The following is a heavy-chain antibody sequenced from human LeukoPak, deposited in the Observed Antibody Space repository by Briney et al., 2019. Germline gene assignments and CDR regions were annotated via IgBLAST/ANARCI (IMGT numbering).Heavy chain of an antibody. D-gene: IGHD3-3*01. CDR1: GGSISSYY. CDR2: IYYSGST. Sequence: SETLSLTCTVSGGSISSYYWSWIRQPPGKGLEWIGYIYYSGSTNYNPSLKSRVTISVDTSKNQFSLKLSSVTAADTAVYYCARDQIVRGPQGFWSYYYYGMDVWGQGTTVTVSS. V-gene: IGHV4-59*01. CDR3: ARDQIVRGPQGFWSYYYYGMDV. J-gene: IGHJ6*02.